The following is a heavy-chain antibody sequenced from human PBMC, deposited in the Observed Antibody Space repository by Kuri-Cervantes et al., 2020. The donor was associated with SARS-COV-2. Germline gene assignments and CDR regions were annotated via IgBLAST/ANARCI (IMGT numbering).Heavy chain of an antibody. CDR1: GFTFSSYW. D-gene: IGHD6-13*01. CDR2: IKQDGSEK. V-gene: IGHV3-7*01. Sequence: GESLKISCAASGFTFSSYWMSWVRQAPGKVLEWVANIKQDGSEKYYVDSVKGRFTISRDNAKNSLYLQMNSLRAEDTAVYYCAKDGYSSSWYIFDYWGQGALVTASS. CDR3: AKDGYSSSWYIFDY. J-gene: IGHJ4*02.